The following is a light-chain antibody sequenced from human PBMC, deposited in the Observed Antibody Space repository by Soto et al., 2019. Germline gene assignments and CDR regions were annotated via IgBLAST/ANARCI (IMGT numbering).Light chain of an antibody. V-gene: IGKV1-33*01. CDR1: QDISNY. CDR2: DAS. CDR3: QQYDNLYT. J-gene: IGKJ2*01. Sequence: DIQMTQSPSSLSASVGDSVTITCQASQDISNYLNWYQQKPGKAPKLLIYDASNLETGVPSRFSGSGSGTDFTVTISSLQPEDIATYYCQQYDNLYTFGQGTKLEIK.